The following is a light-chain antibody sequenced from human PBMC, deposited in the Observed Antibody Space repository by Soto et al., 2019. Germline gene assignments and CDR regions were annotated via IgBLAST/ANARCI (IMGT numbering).Light chain of an antibody. CDR2: NVY. J-gene: IGLJ2*01. CDR3: NSYTSSSTLV. Sequence: QSAPTQPASVSGSPGQSITISCTGTSSDVGGYNFVSWYQQHPGKAPKLMLYNVYDRPSGICHRFSGSRSGNTASLTISGLQSEDEAHYYCNSYTSSSTLVFGGGTKVTV. CDR1: SSDVGGYNF. V-gene: IGLV2-14*03.